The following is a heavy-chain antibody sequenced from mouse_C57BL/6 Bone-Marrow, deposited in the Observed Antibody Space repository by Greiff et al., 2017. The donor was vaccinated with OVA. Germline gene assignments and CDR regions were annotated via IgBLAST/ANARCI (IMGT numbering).Heavy chain of an antibody. CDR1: GYTFTDYY. CDR2: LNPYNGGN. Sequence: EVQLQQSGPVLVKPGASVKMSCKASGYTFTDYYMNWVKQSHGKSLEWIGVLNPYNGGNSYNQKFKGKATLTVDKSSSTAYMELNSLTSEDSAVYYCARSGGGYSWFADWGQGTLVTVSA. D-gene: IGHD2-3*01. J-gene: IGHJ3*01. V-gene: IGHV1-19*01. CDR3: ARSGGGYSWFAD.